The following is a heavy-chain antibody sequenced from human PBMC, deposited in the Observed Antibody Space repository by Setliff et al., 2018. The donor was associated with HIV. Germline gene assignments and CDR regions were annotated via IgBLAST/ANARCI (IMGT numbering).Heavy chain of an antibody. D-gene: IGHD5-18*01. CDR3: ARRYSYGFGY. CDR1: GGSISSSGYY. Sequence: LSLTCTDSGGSISSSGYYWGWIRQPPGKGLEWIGSIYYSGSTYYNPSLRSRVTISADTSKNQFSLRLSSVIAADTAVYYCARRYSYGFGYWGQGTLVTVSS. V-gene: IGHV4-39*01. CDR2: IYYSGST. J-gene: IGHJ4*02.